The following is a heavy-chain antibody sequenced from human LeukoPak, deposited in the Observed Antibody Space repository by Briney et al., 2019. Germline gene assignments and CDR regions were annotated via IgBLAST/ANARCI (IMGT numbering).Heavy chain of an antibody. J-gene: IGHJ3*02. D-gene: IGHD2-15*01. CDR1: GFTFSSYS. V-gene: IGHV3-21*01. CDR2: ISSSSSYI. CDR3: TGGRLYCSGGSCEKANDAFDI. Sequence: GGSLRLSCAASGFTFSSYSMNWVRQAPGKGLEWVSSISSSSSYIYYADSVKGRFTISRDNAKNSLYLQMNSLRAEDTAVYYCTGGRLYCSGGSCEKANDAFDIWSQGTMVTVSS.